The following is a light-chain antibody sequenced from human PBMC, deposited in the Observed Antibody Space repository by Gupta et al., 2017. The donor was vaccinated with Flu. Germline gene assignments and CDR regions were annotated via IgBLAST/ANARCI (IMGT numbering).Light chain of an antibody. CDR1: QSLVSSDGNTY. J-gene: IGKJ1*01. CDR3: RQCVHWRWT. CDR2: RVS. Sequence: VTLGQPAPISCRSSQSLVSSDGNTYLSWFQQRPGQSPRRLIYRVSQRDSGVPGRFSGSGSGTDFTLKISRVEAEDVGIYYCRQCVHWRWTFGQGTMVEF. V-gene: IGKV2-30*01.